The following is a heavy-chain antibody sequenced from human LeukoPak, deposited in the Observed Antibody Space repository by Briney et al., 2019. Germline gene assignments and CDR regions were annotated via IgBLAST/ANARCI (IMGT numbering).Heavy chain of an antibody. J-gene: IGHJ3*02. D-gene: IGHD5-24*01. CDR2: IYYSGST. CDR1: GGSISSSSYY. V-gene: IGHV4-39*07. Sequence: PSETLSLTCTVSGGSISSSSYYWGWIRQPPGKGLEWIGSIYYSGSTYYNPSLKSRVTISVDTSKNQFSLKLSSVTAADTAVYYCARVEMATIIAFDIWGQGTMVTVSS. CDR3: ARVEMATIIAFDI.